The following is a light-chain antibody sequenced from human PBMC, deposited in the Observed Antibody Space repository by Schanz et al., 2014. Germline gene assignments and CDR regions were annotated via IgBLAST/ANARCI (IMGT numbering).Light chain of an antibody. CDR2: DVS. J-gene: IGLJ2*01. CDR3: SSYGGSNFVV. Sequence: QSALTQPASVSGTLGQSITISCTGGSSDIGNYNYVSWYQQHPGKAPKLMIYDVSNRPSGASNRFSGSKSGNTASLTVSGLQAEDEADYYCSSYGGSNFVVFGGGTKLTVL. V-gene: IGLV2-14*01. CDR1: SSDIGNYNY.